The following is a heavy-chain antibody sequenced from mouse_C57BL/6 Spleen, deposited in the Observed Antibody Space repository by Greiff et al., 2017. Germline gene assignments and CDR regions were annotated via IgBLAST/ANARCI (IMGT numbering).Heavy chain of an antibody. CDR2: INPNNGGT. V-gene: IGHV1-18*01. J-gene: IGHJ1*03. D-gene: IGHD2-1*01. Sequence: VQLQQSGPELVKPGASVKIPCKASGYTFTDYNMDWVKQSHGKSLEWIGDINPNNGGTIYNQKFKGKATLTVDKSSSTAYMELRSLTSEDTAVYYCARDYGNYWWYFDVWGTGTTVTVSS. CDR1: GYTFTDYN. CDR3: ARDYGNYWWYFDV.